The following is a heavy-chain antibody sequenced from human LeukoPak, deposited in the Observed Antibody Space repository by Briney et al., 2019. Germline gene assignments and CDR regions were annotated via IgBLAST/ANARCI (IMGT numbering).Heavy chain of an antibody. CDR3: ARRVSYYDSSVPLGARTDAFDI. Sequence: GESLKISCKGSGYSFTSYWIGRVRQMPGKGLEWMGIIYPGDSDTRYSPSFQGQVTISADKSISTAYLQWSSLKASDTAMYYCARRVSYYDSSVPLGARTDAFDIWGQGTMVTVSS. V-gene: IGHV5-51*01. J-gene: IGHJ3*02. CDR2: IYPGDSDT. D-gene: IGHD3-22*01. CDR1: GYSFTSYW.